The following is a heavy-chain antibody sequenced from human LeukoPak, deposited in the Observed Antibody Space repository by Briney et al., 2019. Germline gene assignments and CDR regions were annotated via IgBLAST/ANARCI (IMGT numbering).Heavy chain of an antibody. CDR3: ARNEGTVAYES. D-gene: IGHD4-23*01. CDR2: INSDGSGT. V-gene: IGHV3-74*01. CDR1: GFTFSNYW. Sequence: GGSLRLSCAASGFTFSNYWMHWVRRAPGKGLVWVSRINSDGSGTTYADSVRGRFTISRDNAKNTLYLQVNSLRAEDTAVYYCARNEGTVAYESWGQGTLVTVSS. J-gene: IGHJ4*02.